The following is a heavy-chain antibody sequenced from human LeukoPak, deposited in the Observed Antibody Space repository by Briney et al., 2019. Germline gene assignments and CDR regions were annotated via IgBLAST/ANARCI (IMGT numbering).Heavy chain of an antibody. CDR1: GYTFTSYD. D-gene: IGHD4-23*01. Sequence: ASVKVSCKASGYTFTSYDINWARQATGQGLKWMGWVNPNSGNTGYAQKFQGRVTMTRNTSISTAYMELSSLRSEDTAVYYCARGLMYGGNSEVDYWGQGTLVTVSS. V-gene: IGHV1-8*01. CDR2: VNPNSGNT. CDR3: ARGLMYGGNSEVDY. J-gene: IGHJ4*02.